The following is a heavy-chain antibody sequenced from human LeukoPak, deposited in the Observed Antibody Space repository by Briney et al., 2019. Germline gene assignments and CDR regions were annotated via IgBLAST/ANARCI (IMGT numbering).Heavy chain of an antibody. J-gene: IGHJ5*02. V-gene: IGHV3-23*01. CDR2: LTGNGDKT. CDR3: VKDLGYSLTHAFGP. CDR1: GFTFSTYA. D-gene: IGHD1-1*01. Sequence: PGGSLRLSCSVSGFTFSTYAMNWVRQAPGKGLEWVSGLTGNGDKTYYADSVQGRFTISRDNSKDTLYLQMTSLRAEDSALYYCVKDLGYSLTHAFGPWGQGTLVTVSS.